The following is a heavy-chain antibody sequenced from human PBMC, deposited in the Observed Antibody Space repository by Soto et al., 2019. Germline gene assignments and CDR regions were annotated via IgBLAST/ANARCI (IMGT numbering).Heavy chain of an antibody. V-gene: IGHV3-23*01. Sequence: GGSLRLSCAASGFTFSMYAMTWVRQAPGKGLEWVSATSGSGGTTYYADSVKGRFTISRDNSNNTLYLQMSSLRAEDTAVYYCAKVEDIAVIPAFDYWGQGALVTVSS. D-gene: IGHD2-2*01. J-gene: IGHJ4*02. CDR1: GFTFSMYA. CDR2: TSGSGGTT. CDR3: AKVEDIAVIPAFDY.